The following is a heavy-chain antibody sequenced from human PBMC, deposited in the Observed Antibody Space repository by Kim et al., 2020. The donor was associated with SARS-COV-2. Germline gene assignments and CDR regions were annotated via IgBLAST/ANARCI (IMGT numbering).Heavy chain of an antibody. D-gene: IGHD2-8*02. CDR2: ISWNSGSI. J-gene: IGHJ6*02. CDR3: AKIRWDFTDYGMDV. CDR1: GFTIDDYA. V-gene: IGHV3-9*01. Sequence: GGSLRLSCAASGFTIDDYAMHGVRQAPGKGLEWVSGISWNSGSIGYADSVKGRFTISRDNAKNSLYLQMNSLRAEDTALYYCAKIRWDFTDYGMDVWGQGTTGSLSS.